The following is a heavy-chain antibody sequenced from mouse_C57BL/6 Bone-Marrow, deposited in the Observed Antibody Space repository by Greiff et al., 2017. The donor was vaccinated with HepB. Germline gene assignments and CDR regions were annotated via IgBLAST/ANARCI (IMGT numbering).Heavy chain of an antibody. V-gene: IGHV1-61*01. Sequence: QVQLQQPGAELVRPGSSVKLSCKASGYTFTSYWLDWVKQRPGQGLEWIGNIYPSDSETHYNQKFKDKATLTVDKSSSTAYMQLSSLTSEDSAVYYCARGGANWVYAIDYWGQGTAVTVSS. CDR2: IYPSDSET. CDR3: ARGGANWVYAIDY. D-gene: IGHD4-1*01. J-gene: IGHJ4*01. CDR1: GYTFTSYW.